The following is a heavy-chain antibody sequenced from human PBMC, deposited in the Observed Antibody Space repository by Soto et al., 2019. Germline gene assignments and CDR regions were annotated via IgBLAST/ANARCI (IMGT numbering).Heavy chain of an antibody. CDR2: ISSSSSYI. J-gene: IGHJ4*02. V-gene: IGHV3-21*01. D-gene: IGHD6-19*01. Sequence: PGGSLRLSCAASGFTFSSYIMNWVRQAPGKGLEWVSSISSSSSYIYYADSVKGRFTISRDNAKNSLYLQMNSLRAEDTAVYYCARDPSGIAVAAFDYWGQGTLVTVSS. CDR3: ARDPSGIAVAAFDY. CDR1: GFTFSSYI.